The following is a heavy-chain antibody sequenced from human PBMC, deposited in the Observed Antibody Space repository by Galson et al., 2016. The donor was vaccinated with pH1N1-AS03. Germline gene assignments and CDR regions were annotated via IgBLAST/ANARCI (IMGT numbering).Heavy chain of an antibody. J-gene: IGHJ6*02. CDR1: GFTVSSGY. V-gene: IGHV3-66*02. CDR3: AGDEGFANGINV. Sequence: SLRLSCAATGFTVSSGYHMSWVRQAPGKGLEWVSVIHPGGDTYNADSVKGRFTISRDNFENMVYLQMNSLRPEDTAVYYCAGDEGFANGINVWGQGTTVIVSS. CDR2: IHPGGDT. D-gene: IGHD3-3*01.